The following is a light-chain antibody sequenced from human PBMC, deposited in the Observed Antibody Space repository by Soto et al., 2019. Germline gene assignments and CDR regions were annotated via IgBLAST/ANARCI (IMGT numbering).Light chain of an antibody. Sequence: DIQMTQSPSSLSASVGDTVTITCRASQGISNYLAWYQQKPGKVPKLLIYAASTLQSGVPSRFSGSGSGTDFTLTISSLQPEDVATYYCQKYNSATRVTFGGGTKVEIK. CDR1: QGISNY. CDR2: AAS. V-gene: IGKV1-27*01. J-gene: IGKJ4*01. CDR3: QKYNSATRVT.